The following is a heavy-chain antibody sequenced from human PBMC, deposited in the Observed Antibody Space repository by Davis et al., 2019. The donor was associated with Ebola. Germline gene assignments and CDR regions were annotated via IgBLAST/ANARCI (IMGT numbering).Heavy chain of an antibody. Sequence: GESLKISCQDSGNSFNTHWIGWVRQVPGKGLEWMGIIYTGDSDTRYNPSFRGQLTISADNSIKTAFLQWSSLKASHTAMYYCATLRRTITGMDDGFDIWGQGTMVTVSS. J-gene: IGHJ3*02. CDR1: GNSFNTHW. D-gene: IGHD1-20*01. CDR3: ATLRRTITGMDDGFDI. V-gene: IGHV5-51*01. CDR2: IYTGDSDT.